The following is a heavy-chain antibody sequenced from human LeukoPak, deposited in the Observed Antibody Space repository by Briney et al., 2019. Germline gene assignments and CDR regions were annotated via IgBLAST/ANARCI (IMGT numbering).Heavy chain of an antibody. CDR1: GYTFTGYF. D-gene: IGHD6-13*01. CDR3: ARKSMAAVGTFDY. V-gene: IGHV1-2*02. J-gene: IGHJ4*02. CDR2: INPNTGDT. Sequence: ASVKVSCKASGYTFTGYFMHWLRQAPVQVLDWMGWINPNTGDTRDARKFQGRVTMTRDMSISTAYLELSRLKSDDKAVYYRARKSMAAVGTFDYWGQGTLVTVSS.